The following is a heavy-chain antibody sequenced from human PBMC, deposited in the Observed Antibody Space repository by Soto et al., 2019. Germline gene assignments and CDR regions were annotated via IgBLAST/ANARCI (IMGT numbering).Heavy chain of an antibody. CDR1: RYSMSSGYY. D-gene: IGHD5-18*01. CDR2: IYHSGST. CDR3: ARQLRFLAFDI. V-gene: IGHV4-38-2*01. Sequence: PSATLPLTCSVSRYSMSSGYYWCCIRQPPGKGLEWIGSIYHSGSTYYNPSLKRRVTISVDTSKNQFSLKLSSVTAADTAVYYCARQLRFLAFDIWGQGTMVTVSS. J-gene: IGHJ3*02.